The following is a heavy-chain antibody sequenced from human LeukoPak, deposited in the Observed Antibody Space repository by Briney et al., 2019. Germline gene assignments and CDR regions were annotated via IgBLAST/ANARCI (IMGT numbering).Heavy chain of an antibody. CDR1: GGSISSYY. J-gene: IGHJ4*02. D-gene: IGHD6-19*01. Sequence: SETLSLTCTVSGGSISSYYWSWIRQPPGKGLEWIGYIYYSGSTNYNPSLKSRVTISVDTSKNQFSLKLSSVTAADTAVYYCARGGWQWPRQQGFWYFDYWGQGTLVTVSS. CDR3: ARGGWQWPRQQGFWYFDY. CDR2: IYYSGST. V-gene: IGHV4-59*01.